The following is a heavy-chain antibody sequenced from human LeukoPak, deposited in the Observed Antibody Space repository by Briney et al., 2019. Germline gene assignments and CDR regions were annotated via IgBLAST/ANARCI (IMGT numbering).Heavy chain of an antibody. CDR2: ISSSSSYI. D-gene: IGHD3-22*01. CDR3: ARDYYDSSGYYYSDH. V-gene: IGHV3-21*01. CDR1: GFTFSSYS. J-gene: IGHJ4*02. Sequence: GGSLRLSCAASGFTFSSYSMNWVRLAPGKGLEWVSSISSSSSYIYYADSVKGRFTISRDNAKNSLYLQMNSLRAEDTAVYYCARDYYDSSGYYYSDHWGQGTLVTVSS.